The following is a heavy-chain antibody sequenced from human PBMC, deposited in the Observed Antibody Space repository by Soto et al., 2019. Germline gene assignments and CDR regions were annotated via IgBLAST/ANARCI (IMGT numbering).Heavy chain of an antibody. CDR2: IIYTGGP. CDR3: ATRITVFGLLIPPFDP. V-gene: IGHV4-34*12. CDR1: GGSVNGYY. Sequence: ASETLSLTCAVYGGSVNGYYWNWIRQPPGKGLEWIGEIIYTGGPHYNPSLKIRVTMSVDTSKIQFSLRLSSVTAADTAIYYCATRITVFGLLIPPFDPWGQGTQVTVSS. D-gene: IGHD3-3*01. J-gene: IGHJ5*02.